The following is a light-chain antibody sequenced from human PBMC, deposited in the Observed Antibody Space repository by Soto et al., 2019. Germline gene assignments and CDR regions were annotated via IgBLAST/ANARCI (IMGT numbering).Light chain of an antibody. CDR1: SGSIASNY. V-gene: IGLV6-57*04. CDR2: EDN. J-gene: IGLJ2*01. Sequence: NFMLTQPHSVSESPGKTVTISCTRSSGSIASNYVQWYQQRPGCAPTPVIYEDNERPSGVPDRFSGSIDSSSNSASLTISGLKTDAAADYYCQSYHSGNVVFGGGTKLTVL. CDR3: QSYHSGNVV.